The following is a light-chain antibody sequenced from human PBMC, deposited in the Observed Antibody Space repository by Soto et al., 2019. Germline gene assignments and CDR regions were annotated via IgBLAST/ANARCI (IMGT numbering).Light chain of an antibody. Sequence: QSVLTQPPSASGSPGQSVTISCTGTSSDVGGYNHVSWYQQHPGKAPKLMIYEVTKRPSWLPDCFSGSKSGNTASLTVSGLQAEDEADYYCSSYSGTNNKVFGTGTKLTVL. CDR2: EVT. V-gene: IGLV2-8*01. CDR3: SSYSGTNNKV. CDR1: SSDVGGYNH. J-gene: IGLJ1*01.